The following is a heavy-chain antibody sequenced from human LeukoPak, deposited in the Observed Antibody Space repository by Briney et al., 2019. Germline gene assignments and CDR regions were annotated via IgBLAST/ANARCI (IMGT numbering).Heavy chain of an antibody. J-gene: IGHJ4*02. D-gene: IGHD6-6*01. CDR2: ISYDGSNK. CDR1: GFTFSSYA. Sequence: GGSLRLSCAASGFTFSSYAMHWVRQAPGKGLEWVAVISYDGSNKYYADSVKGRFTISRDNSKNTLYLQMNSLRAEDTAVYYCAIDYSSCFDYWGQGTLVTVSS. V-gene: IGHV3-30-3*01. CDR3: AIDYSSCFDY.